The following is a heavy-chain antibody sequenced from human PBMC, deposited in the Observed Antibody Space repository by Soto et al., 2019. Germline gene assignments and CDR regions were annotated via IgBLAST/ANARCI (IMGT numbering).Heavy chain of an antibody. D-gene: IGHD3-22*01. CDR3: ARDLGYYDSSGYFDY. CDR1: GFTFSDSY. V-gene: IGHV3-11*01. J-gene: IGHJ4*02. CDR2: ISSSDSII. Sequence: QVQLVESGGGLVKPGGSLRLSCAASGFTFSDSYMSCIRQAPGKGLEWVSYISSSDSIIYYSDSVKGRFIISRDNAKNSLYLQMNSLRAEDTAVYYCARDLGYYDSSGYFDYWGQGTLVTVSS.